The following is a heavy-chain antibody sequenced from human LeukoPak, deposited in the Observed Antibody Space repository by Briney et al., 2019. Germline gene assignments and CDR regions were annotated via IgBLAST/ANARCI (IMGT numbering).Heavy chain of an antibody. D-gene: IGHD2-21*01. CDR3: ARHVWPERDACDI. V-gene: IGHV4-59*08. Sequence: PSETLSLTCTVSGGTFSSYYWSWIRQPPGKGVEWLAYMYSSGGTNYNPSLKSRATISLDTSKNKVSLRLTSVTAADTAVYYCARHVWPERDACDIWGQGTVVTVSS. CDR1: GGTFSSYY. CDR2: MYSSGGT. J-gene: IGHJ3*02.